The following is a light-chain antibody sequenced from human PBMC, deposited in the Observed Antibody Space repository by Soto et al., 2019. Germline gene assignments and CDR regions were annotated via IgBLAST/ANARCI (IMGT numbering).Light chain of an antibody. CDR2: DVS. CDR3: SSYTSSSTVV. CDR1: SSDVGGYNY. J-gene: IGLJ2*01. Sequence: QSALTQPASVFGSPGQSITISCTGTSSDVGGYNYVSWYQQHPGKAPKLMIDDVSNRPSGVSNRFSGSKSGNTASLTISGLQAEDEADYYCSSYTSSSTVVFGGGTQLTVL. V-gene: IGLV2-14*01.